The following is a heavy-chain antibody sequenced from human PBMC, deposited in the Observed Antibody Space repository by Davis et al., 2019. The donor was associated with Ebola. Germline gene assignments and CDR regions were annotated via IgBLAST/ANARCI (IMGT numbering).Heavy chain of an antibody. Sequence: GESLKISCAASGFTFSAYGMHWVRQAPGKGLEWVAFLRDDGINKYYADSVKGRFTISRDNSKNTLYLQMNSLRAEDTAVYYCARDILGDRGMDVWGQGTTVTVSS. CDR1: GFTFSAYG. CDR3: ARDILGDRGMDV. V-gene: IGHV3-30*02. J-gene: IGHJ6*02. D-gene: IGHD1-26*01. CDR2: LRDDGINK.